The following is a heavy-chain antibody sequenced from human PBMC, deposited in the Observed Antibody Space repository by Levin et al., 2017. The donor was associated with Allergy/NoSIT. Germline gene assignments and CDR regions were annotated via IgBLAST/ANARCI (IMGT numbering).Heavy chain of an antibody. V-gene: IGHV3-64D*06. J-gene: IGHJ4*02. D-gene: IGHD2-2*01. CDR3: VKGGQYCGSWLSDD. CDR2: ISDNGVNT. CDR1: GDTFTSYS. Sequence: GGSLRLSCSAAGDTFTSYSLHWVRQAPGEGLEYVSGISDNGVNTYYAASVKGRFTISRDDSKNTLFLQASSLRFEDTAVYYCVKGGQYCGSWLSDDWGQGILVTVSS.